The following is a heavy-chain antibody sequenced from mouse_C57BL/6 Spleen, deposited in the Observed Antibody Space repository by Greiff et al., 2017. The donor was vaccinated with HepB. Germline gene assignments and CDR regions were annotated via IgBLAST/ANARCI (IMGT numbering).Heavy chain of an antibody. V-gene: IGHV5-17*01. CDR2: ISSGSSTI. J-gene: IGHJ2*01. D-gene: IGHD3-1*01. Sequence: VQLQQSGGGLVKPGGSLKLSCAASGFTFSDYGMHWVRQAPEKGLEWVAYISSGSSTIYYADTVKGRFTISRDNAKNTLFLQMTSLRSEDTAMYYCARAGAFDYWGQGTTLTVSS. CDR3: ARAGAFDY. CDR1: GFTFSDYG.